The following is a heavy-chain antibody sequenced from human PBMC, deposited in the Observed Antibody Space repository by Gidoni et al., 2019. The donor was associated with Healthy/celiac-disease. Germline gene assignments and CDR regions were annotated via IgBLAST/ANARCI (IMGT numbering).Heavy chain of an antibody. Sequence: EVQLVESGGGLVQPGGSLRLSCAASGFTFSSYSMNWVRQAPGKGLEWVSYISSSSNTIYYADSVKGRFTISRDNAKNSLYLQMNSLRAEDTAVYYCARDLYSSSPNCFDPWGQGTLVTVSS. CDR1: GFTFSSYS. V-gene: IGHV3-48*01. J-gene: IGHJ5*02. D-gene: IGHD6-6*01. CDR2: ISSSSNTI. CDR3: ARDLYSSSPNCFDP.